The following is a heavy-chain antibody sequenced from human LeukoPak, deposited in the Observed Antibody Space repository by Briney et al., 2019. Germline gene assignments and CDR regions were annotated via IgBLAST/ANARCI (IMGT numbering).Heavy chain of an antibody. CDR2: IYYSGST. D-gene: IGHD2-2*01. J-gene: IGHJ4*02. CDR1: GGSISSYY. V-gene: IGHV4-59*08. CDR3: ARYVRYCSSTSCYSFDY. Sequence: SETLSLTCTVSGGSISSYYWSWIRQPPGKGLEWIGYIYYSGSTNYNPSLKSRVTISVDTSKNQFSLKLSSVTAADTAVYYCARYVRYCSSTSCYSFDYWGQGTLVTVSS.